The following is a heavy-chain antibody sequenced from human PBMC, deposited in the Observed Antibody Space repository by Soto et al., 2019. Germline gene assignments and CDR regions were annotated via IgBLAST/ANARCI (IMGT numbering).Heavy chain of an antibody. V-gene: IGHV4-59*08. CDR3: ARHTGIAVAGDFYY. CDR2: IYYSGST. CDR1: GGSISSYY. D-gene: IGHD6-19*01. J-gene: IGHJ4*02. Sequence: PSETLSLTCTVSGGSISSYYWSWIRQPPGKGLEWIGYIYYSGSTNYNPSLKSRVTISVDTSKNQFSLKLSSVTAADTAVYYCARHTGIAVAGDFYYWGQGALLTVSS.